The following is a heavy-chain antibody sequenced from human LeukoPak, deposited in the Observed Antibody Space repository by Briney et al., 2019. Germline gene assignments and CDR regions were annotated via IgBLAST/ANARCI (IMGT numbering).Heavy chain of an antibody. D-gene: IGHD6-13*01. Sequence: PSETLSLTCTVSGGSLSTYYWSWIRQPPGKGLEWIGFIYYSGSTNYNPSLKSRVTISVDTSKNQFSLKLTSVTAADTAVYFCARERGGAAAGTFSAAFDIWGQGTMVTVSS. CDR3: ARERGGAAAGTFSAAFDI. CDR2: IYYSGST. V-gene: IGHV4-59*01. J-gene: IGHJ3*02. CDR1: GGSLSTYY.